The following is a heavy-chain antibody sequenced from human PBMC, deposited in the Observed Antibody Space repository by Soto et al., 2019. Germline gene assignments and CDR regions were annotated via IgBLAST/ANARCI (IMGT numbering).Heavy chain of an antibody. V-gene: IGHV1-69*01. J-gene: IGHJ6*02. D-gene: IGHD3-16*02. CDR2: IIPIFGTA. CDR3: ANPDGFPFGGVIVTGVHHYYGMDV. CDR1: GGTFSSYA. Sequence: SVKVSCKASGGTFSSYAISWVRQAPGQGLEWMGGIIPIFGTANYAQKFQGRVTITADESTSTAYMELSSLRSEDTAVYYCANPDGFPFGGVIVTGVHHYYGMDVWGQGTTVTVSS.